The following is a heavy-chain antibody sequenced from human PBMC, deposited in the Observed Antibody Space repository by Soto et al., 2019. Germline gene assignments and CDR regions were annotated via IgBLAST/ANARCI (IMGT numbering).Heavy chain of an antibody. J-gene: IGHJ6*02. Sequence: GESLKISCKGSGYSFTSYWIGWVLQMPWKGLEWMGIIYPGDSDTRYSPSFQGQVTISADKSISTAYLQWSSLKASDTAMYYCARRGSGWYDYYYGMDVWGQGTTVTVSS. D-gene: IGHD6-19*01. CDR2: IYPGDSDT. V-gene: IGHV5-51*01. CDR1: GYSFTSYW. CDR3: ARRGSGWYDYYYGMDV.